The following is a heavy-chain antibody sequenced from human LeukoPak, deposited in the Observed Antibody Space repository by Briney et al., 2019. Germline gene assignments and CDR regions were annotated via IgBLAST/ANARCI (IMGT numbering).Heavy chain of an antibody. Sequence: GGSLTLSCPPSGFTFSSYEMNWVRQAAGEGLEWVAYISRSGSTIYYADSVKGPFTIPRGHSKNTLYLQMISLRAEDTAVYYCAKDEIHYFGSGSYHTYFDYWGQGTLLTVSS. CDR1: GFTFSSYE. CDR2: ISRSGSTI. V-gene: IGHV3-48*03. D-gene: IGHD3-10*01. CDR3: AKDEIHYFGSGSYHTYFDY. J-gene: IGHJ4*02.